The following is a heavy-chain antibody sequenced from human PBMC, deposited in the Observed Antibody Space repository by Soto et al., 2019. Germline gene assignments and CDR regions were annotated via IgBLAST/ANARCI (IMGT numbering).Heavy chain of an antibody. Sequence: SGPTLVNPTQTLTLTCTFSGFSFTTAGVAVGWIRQTPGGALEWLTLIYYNDDRRFSPSLKTRLTITGDTSRNQVVLSLTNVDPGDTATYFCAHSDGGYEIIYFDFWGQGIPVTVSS. J-gene: IGHJ4*02. D-gene: IGHD5-12*01. CDR1: GFSFTTAGVA. CDR3: AHSDGGYEIIYFDF. V-gene: IGHV2-5*01. CDR2: IYYNDDR.